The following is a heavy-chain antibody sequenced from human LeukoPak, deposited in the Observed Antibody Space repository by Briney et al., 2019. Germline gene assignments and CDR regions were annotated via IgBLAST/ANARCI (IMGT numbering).Heavy chain of an antibody. Sequence: GGSLRLSCAASGFTFSSYSMNWVRQAPGEGLEWVSSISSSSSYIYYADSVKGRFTISRDNAKNSLYLQMNSLRAEDTAVYYCARKGDSSSCFDYWGQGTLVTVSS. CDR1: GFTFSSYS. CDR3: ARKGDSSSCFDY. J-gene: IGHJ4*02. D-gene: IGHD6-13*01. CDR2: ISSSSSYI. V-gene: IGHV3-21*01.